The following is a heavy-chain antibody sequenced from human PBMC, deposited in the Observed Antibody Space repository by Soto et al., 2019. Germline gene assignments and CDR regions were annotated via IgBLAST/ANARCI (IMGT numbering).Heavy chain of an antibody. J-gene: IGHJ6*02. Sequence: EVQLVESGGGLVQPGGSLRLSCAASGFTFGDYCMTWVRQAPGKALEWVANIKQDGTELYYVDSVRGRFTISRDNAKDSLYLQMNSLRAEDTAVYYCARDGNGVDFWGQGTTVTVSS. D-gene: IGHD1-26*01. CDR3: ARDGNGVDF. CDR1: GFTFGDYC. CDR2: IKQDGTEL. V-gene: IGHV3-7*05.